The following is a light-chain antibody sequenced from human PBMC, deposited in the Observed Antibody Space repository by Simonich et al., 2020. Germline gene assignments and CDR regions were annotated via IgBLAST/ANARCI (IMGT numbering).Light chain of an antibody. CDR3: CSYAGSYTFV. CDR2: DVR. CDR1: SRDVCGYNY. Sequence: QSARPPPRSVSGSPGQSVTIPCPGTSRDVCGYNYFPWYQQHPGKAPQLMIYDVRKRPSGVPDRFSGSKSGNTASLTISGLQAEDEADYYCCSYAGSYTFVFGGGTKLTVL. J-gene: IGLJ3*02. V-gene: IGLV2-11*01.